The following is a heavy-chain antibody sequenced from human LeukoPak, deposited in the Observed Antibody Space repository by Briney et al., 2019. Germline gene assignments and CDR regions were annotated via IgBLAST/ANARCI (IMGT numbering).Heavy chain of an antibody. CDR2: IYYSGST. Sequence: SETLSLTCTVSGGPISSSSYYWGWIRQPPGKGLEWIGSIYYSGSTYYNPSLKSRVTISVDTSKNQFSLRLTSVTAADTAVYYCARSGSSGPPPLWGQGTMVTVSS. CDR1: GGPISSSSYY. V-gene: IGHV4-39*07. D-gene: IGHD6-19*01. J-gene: IGHJ3*01. CDR3: ARSGSSGPPPL.